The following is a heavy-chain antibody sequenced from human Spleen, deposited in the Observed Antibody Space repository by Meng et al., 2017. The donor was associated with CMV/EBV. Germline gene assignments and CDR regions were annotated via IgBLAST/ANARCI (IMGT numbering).Heavy chain of an antibody. CDR2: INSYNGNT. Sequence: SFKPSGYTFTSYGISWVRQAPGQGLEWMGWINSYNGNTNYAQKFQGRVTMTTDTSTSTAYMELRSLRSDDTAVYYCARDHTNNWFDPWGQGTLVTVSS. V-gene: IGHV1-18*01. CDR1: GYTFTSYG. CDR3: ARDHTNNWFDP. J-gene: IGHJ5*02.